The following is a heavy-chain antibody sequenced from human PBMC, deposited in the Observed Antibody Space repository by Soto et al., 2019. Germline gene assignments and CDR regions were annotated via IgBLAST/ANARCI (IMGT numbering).Heavy chain of an antibody. J-gene: IGHJ4*02. CDR3: ARRGITAYDY. Sequence: SETLSLTCTVSGGSISSGGYSWTWIRQSPGKGLEWIGYTYQSGSAYYNPSLKSRVTISVDTSKNQFSLKLSSVTAADTAVYYCARRGITAYDYWGQGTLVTVSS. V-gene: IGHV4-30-2*06. CDR1: GGSISSGGYS. CDR2: TYQSGSA. D-gene: IGHD3-10*01.